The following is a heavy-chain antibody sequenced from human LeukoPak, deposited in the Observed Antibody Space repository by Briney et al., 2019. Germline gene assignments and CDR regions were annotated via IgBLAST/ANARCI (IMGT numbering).Heavy chain of an antibody. CDR3: ATIYDFWSGYYGSLYYYYMDV. Sequence: GASVKVSCKASGGTFSSYAISWVRQAPGQGLEWMGGIIPIFGTANYAQKFQGRVTITADESTSTAYMELSSLRSEDTAVYYCATIYDFWSGYYGSLYYYYMDVWGKGTTVTVSS. D-gene: IGHD3-3*01. V-gene: IGHV1-69*13. J-gene: IGHJ6*03. CDR1: GGTFSSYA. CDR2: IIPIFGTA.